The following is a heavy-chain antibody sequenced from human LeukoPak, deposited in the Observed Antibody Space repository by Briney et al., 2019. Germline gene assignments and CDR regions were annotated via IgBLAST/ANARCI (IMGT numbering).Heavy chain of an antibody. V-gene: IGHV4-39*01. Sequence: SETLSLTCTVSGGSISSSSYYWGWIRQPPGKGLEWIGSIYYSGSTYYNPSLKSRVTISVDTSKNQFSLKLSSVTAADTAVYYCARVQRPRGVRYYYYYYGMDVWGQGTTVTVSS. CDR3: ARVQRPRGVRYYYYYYGMDV. D-gene: IGHD3-10*01. CDR2: IYYSGST. CDR1: GGSISSSSYY. J-gene: IGHJ6*02.